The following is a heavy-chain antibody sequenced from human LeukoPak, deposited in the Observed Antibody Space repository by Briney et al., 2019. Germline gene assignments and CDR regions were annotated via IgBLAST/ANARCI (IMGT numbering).Heavy chain of an antibody. V-gene: IGHV3-30*04. Sequence: GGSLRLSCAASGFIFNNYAIHWVRQAPGKGLDWVAVISYDGSSKYYADSLKGRFTISRDNSKNTLYLQMNSLRAEDTAVYYCARDRGSTEFDYWGQGSLVTVSS. CDR1: GFIFNNYA. J-gene: IGHJ4*02. CDR2: ISYDGSSK. D-gene: IGHD1-26*01. CDR3: ARDRGSTEFDY.